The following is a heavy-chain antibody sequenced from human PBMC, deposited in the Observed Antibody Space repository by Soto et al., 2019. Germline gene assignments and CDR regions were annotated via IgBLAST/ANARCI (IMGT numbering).Heavy chain of an antibody. Sequence: QVQLQESGPGLVKPSQTLSLTCTVSGGSISSGDYYWSWIRQPPGKGLEWIGYIYYSGSTYYTPSLNSRVTKSVDTSKNQFSLKLSSVTAADTAVYYCVVGGGNSAKFDYWGQGTLVTVSS. V-gene: IGHV4-30-4*01. CDR1: GGSISSGDYY. CDR3: VVGGGNSAKFDY. D-gene: IGHD4-4*01. J-gene: IGHJ4*02. CDR2: IYYSGST.